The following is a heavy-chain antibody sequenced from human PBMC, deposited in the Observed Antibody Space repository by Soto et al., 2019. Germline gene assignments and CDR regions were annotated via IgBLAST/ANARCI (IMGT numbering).Heavy chain of an antibody. V-gene: IGHV1-58*02. Sequence: SVKVSCKASGFTFTNSAMQWVRQARGQRLEWIGWIVVVSGNTNYAQKFQERVTIIRDMSTSTVYMELSSLRSEDTAVYYCATRRHDYYDYGELGYMDVWGKGTTVTVSS. CDR2: IVVVSGNT. J-gene: IGHJ6*03. CDR3: ATRRHDYYDYGELGYMDV. D-gene: IGHD3-16*01. CDR1: GFTFTNSA.